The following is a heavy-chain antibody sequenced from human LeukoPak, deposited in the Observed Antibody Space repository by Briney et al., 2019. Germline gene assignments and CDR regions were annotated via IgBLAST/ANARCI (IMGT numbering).Heavy chain of an antibody. Sequence: GSLRPSCAPSAFTASTNYARWVRPAPGGGLGWVSAIYRSVSTSYANSVKGRFTISRDNSKNTLYLQMNRLRAEDTAVYYCARDAGHDAFDIWGQGTMVTVSS. CDR3: ARDAGHDAFDI. CDR1: AFTASTNY. CDR2: IYRSVST. J-gene: IGHJ3*02. V-gene: IGHV3-53*01.